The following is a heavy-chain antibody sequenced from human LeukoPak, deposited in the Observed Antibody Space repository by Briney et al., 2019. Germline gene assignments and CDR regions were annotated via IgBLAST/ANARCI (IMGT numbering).Heavy chain of an antibody. D-gene: IGHD3-22*01. CDR2: TSYDGSNE. J-gene: IGHJ6*02. V-gene: IGHV3-30-3*01. CDR1: GFTFSSYA. Sequence: PGRSLRLSCAASGFTFSSYAMHWVRQAPGKGLEWVAVTSYDGSNEYYADSVKGRFTISRDNSKNTLYLQMNSLRAEDTAVYYCARGPGYYDSSGYWLWGQGTTVTVSS. CDR3: ARGPGYYDSSGYWL.